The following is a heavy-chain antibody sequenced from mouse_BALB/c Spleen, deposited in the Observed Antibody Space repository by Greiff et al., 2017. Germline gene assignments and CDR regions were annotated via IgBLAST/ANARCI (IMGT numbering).Heavy chain of an antibody. J-gene: IGHJ3*01. Sequence: EVKLLESGPGLVKPSQSLSLTCTVTGYSITSDYAWNWIRQFPGNKLEWMGYISYSGSTSYNPSLKSRISITRDTSKNQFFLQLNSVTTEDTATYYCARKGNGNYGWFAYWGQGTLVTVSA. CDR1: GYSITSDYA. D-gene: IGHD2-1*01. CDR3: ARKGNGNYGWFAY. V-gene: IGHV3-2*02. CDR2: ISYSGST.